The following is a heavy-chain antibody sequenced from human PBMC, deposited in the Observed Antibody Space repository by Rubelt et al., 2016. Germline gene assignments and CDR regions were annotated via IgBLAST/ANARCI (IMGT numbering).Heavy chain of an antibody. V-gene: IGHV3-21*01. CDR1: GFTFSSYA. CDR2: ISSSSSYI. J-gene: IGHJ3*02. CDR3: ARPTKMATSRGAFDI. Sequence: EVQLLESGGGLVQPGGSLRLSCAASGFTFSSYATTWVRQAPGKGLEWVSPISSSSSYIYYADSVKGRFTISRDNAKNSLYLQMNSLRAEDTAVYYCARPTKMATSRGAFDIWGQGTMVTVSS. D-gene: IGHD5-24*01.